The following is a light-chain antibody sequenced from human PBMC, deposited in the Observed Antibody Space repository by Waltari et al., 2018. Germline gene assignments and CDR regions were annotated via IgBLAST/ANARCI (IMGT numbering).Light chain of an antibody. V-gene: IGKV3-15*01. CDR3: HQYNDGPPFN. J-gene: IGKJ2*01. Sequence: MTQSPATLSVSPGERAIISCRASQSVTTNLAWYQQKPGQPPRLLIYGASTRATDIPARFSGSGSGTEFTLTITSLQSEDFAVYYCHQYNDGPPFNFGQGTKLEIK. CDR1: QSVTTN. CDR2: GAS.